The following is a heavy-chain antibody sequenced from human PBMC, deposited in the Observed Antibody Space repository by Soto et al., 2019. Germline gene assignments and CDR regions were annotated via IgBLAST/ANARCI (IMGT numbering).Heavy chain of an antibody. D-gene: IGHD4-17*01. CDR2: ISGSGGST. J-gene: IGHJ3*02. Sequence: GGSLRLSCAASGFTFSSYAMSWVRQAPGKGLEWVSAISGSGGSTYYADSVKGRFTISRDNSKNTLYLQMNSLRAEDTAVYYCAKGRGGYGDDDDAFDIWGQGTMVTVSS. V-gene: IGHV3-23*01. CDR1: GFTFSSYA. CDR3: AKGRGGYGDDDDAFDI.